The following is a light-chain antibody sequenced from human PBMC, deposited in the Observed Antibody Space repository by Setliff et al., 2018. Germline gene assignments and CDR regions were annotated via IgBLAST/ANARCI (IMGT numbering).Light chain of an antibody. CDR3: SSYTNSNTYV. J-gene: IGLJ1*01. CDR1: SRDVGSYDF. Sequence: QSALAQPASVSGSPGQSITISCIGSSRDVGSYDFVSWYQQHPGKAPKLIIYDVTGRPPGVSDRFSGSKSGNTASLTISGLQAEDEADYYCSSYTNSNTYVFGTGTKVTV. V-gene: IGLV2-14*03. CDR2: DVT.